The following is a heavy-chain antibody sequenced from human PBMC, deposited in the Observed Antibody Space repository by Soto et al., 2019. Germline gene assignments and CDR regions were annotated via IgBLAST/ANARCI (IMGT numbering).Heavy chain of an antibody. Sequence: GGSLRLSCAASGFTFSSYSMNWVRQAPGKGLEWVSYISSSSSTIYYADSVKGRFTISRDNAKNSLYLQMKSLRAEDTAVYYCARDRLHCSGGSCYSSATYYFDYWGQGTLVTVSS. CDR3: ARDRLHCSGGSCYSSATYYFDY. CDR1: GFTFSSYS. V-gene: IGHV3-48*01. J-gene: IGHJ4*02. CDR2: ISSSSSTI. D-gene: IGHD2-15*01.